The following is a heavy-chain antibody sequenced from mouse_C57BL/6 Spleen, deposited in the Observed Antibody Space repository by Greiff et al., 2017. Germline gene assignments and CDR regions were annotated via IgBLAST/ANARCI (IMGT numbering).Heavy chain of an antibody. D-gene: IGHD3-2*02. CDR1: GYAFSSSW. CDR2: IYPGDGDT. Sequence: QVHVKQSGPELVKPGASVKISCKASGYAFSSSWMNWVKQRPGKGLEWIGRIYPGDGDTNYNGKFKGKATLTADKSSSTAYMQLSSLTSEDSAVYFCARDSSGYVPFAYWGQGTLVTVSA. J-gene: IGHJ3*01. V-gene: IGHV1-82*01. CDR3: ARDSSGYVPFAY.